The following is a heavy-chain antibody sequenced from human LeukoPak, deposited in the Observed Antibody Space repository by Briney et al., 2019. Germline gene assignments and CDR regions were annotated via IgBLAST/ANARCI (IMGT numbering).Heavy chain of an antibody. CDR2: ISGSGGST. V-gene: IGHV3-23*01. CDR3: AKPYSSGWFGAFDI. CDR1: GFTVSSNY. D-gene: IGHD6-19*01. Sequence: GGSLRLSCAASGFTVSSNYMSWVRQAPGKGLEWVSAISGSGGSTYYADSVKGRFTISRDNSKNTLYLQMNSLRAEDTALYYCAKPYSSGWFGAFDIWGQGTMVTVSS. J-gene: IGHJ3*02.